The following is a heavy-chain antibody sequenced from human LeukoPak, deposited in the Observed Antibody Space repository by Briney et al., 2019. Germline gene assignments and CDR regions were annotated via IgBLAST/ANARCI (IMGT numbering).Heavy chain of an antibody. D-gene: IGHD6-19*01. CDR1: GFTVSSNY. V-gene: IGHV3-53*01. CDR2: IYSGGST. J-gene: IGHJ4*02. CDR3: ARDAGEQRYSSGIHFRY. Sequence: PGGSLRLSCAASGFTVSSNYMSWVRQAPRKGLWWGSVIYSGGSTYYADYVKGRFTISRDNSKNTLYLQMNSLRAEDTAVHYCARDAGEQRYSSGIHFRYWGQGTLVTVSS.